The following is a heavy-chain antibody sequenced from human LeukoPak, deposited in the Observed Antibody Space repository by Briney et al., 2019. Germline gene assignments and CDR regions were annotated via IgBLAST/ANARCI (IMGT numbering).Heavy chain of an antibody. D-gene: IGHD3-10*01. CDR3: ARDRRYGSGSYPDP. J-gene: IGHJ5*02. V-gene: IGHV4-39*07. Sequence: SETLSPTCTVSGGSISSSSYYWGWIRQPPGKGLEWIGSTYYSGSTYYNPSLKSRVTISVDTSKNQFSLKLSSVTAADTAVYYCARDRRYGSGSYPDPWGQGTLVTVSS. CDR2: TYYSGST. CDR1: GGSISSSSYY.